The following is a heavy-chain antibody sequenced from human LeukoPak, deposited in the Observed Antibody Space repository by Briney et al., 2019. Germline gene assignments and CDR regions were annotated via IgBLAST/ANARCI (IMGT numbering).Heavy chain of an antibody. J-gene: IGHJ4*02. V-gene: IGHV3-30*02. CDR3: AKGGDNFDY. D-gene: IGHD3-16*01. Sequence: DSVKGRFTISRDNSKNTLYLQMNSLRAEDTAVYYCAKGGDNFDYWGQGTLVTVSP.